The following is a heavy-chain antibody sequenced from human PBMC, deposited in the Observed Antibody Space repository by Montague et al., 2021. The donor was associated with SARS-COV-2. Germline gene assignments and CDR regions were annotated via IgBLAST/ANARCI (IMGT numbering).Heavy chain of an antibody. CDR1: GASTSGSY. J-gene: IGHJ4*02. V-gene: IGHV4-59*01. CDR3: AREGRSSAYAMDY. Sequence: SETLSLTCTVSGASTSGSYWGWVRQPPGKGPEWIGNIYSSGSTHYNPSLKSRVTISVDTSKSQFSLRLNSVTAADTAVYYCAREGRSSAYAMDYWGQGTLVTVSS. CDR2: IYSSGST. D-gene: IGHD3-22*01.